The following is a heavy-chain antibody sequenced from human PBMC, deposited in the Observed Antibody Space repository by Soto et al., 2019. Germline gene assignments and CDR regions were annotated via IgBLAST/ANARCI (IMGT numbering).Heavy chain of an antibody. D-gene: IGHD3-10*01. CDR1: GGSISSYY. Sequence: SETLSLTCTVSGGSISSYYWGWIRQPPGKGLEWIGYIYCSGSTNYNPSLKSRVTISVDTSKNQFSLKLSSVTAADTAVYYCARVPITMVRGVMGEYYYYYYGMDVWGQGTTVTVSS. CDR3: ARVPITMVRGVMGEYYYYYYGMDV. J-gene: IGHJ6*01. V-gene: IGHV4-59*01. CDR2: IYCSGST.